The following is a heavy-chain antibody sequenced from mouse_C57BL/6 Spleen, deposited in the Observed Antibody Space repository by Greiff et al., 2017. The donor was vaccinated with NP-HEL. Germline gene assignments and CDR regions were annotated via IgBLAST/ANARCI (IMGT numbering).Heavy chain of an antibody. CDR2: INPSNGGT. V-gene: IGHV1-53*01. D-gene: IGHD1-1*01. CDR1: GYTFTSYW. CDR3: ARGRTVVDGGYAMDY. J-gene: IGHJ4*01. Sequence: VKLMESGTELVKPGASVKLSCKASGYTFTSYWMHWVKPRPGQGLEWIGNINPSNGGTNYNEQFKSKATLTVDQSSSTAYLQLSSLTSEYSAVFYCARGRTVVDGGYAMDYWGQGTSVTVSS.